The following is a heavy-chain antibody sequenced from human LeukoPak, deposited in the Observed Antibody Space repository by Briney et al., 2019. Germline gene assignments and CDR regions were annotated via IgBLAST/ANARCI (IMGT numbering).Heavy chain of an antibody. V-gene: IGHV3-23*01. Sequence: GGSLRLSCAASGFSFSNYAMSWVRQAPARGPEWVSSLRGDGETFYADSVKGRFSISRDNSNNTVYLQMNSLGVDDAAVYFCAKGRGSRAYTCFDSWGQGTLITVSS. J-gene: IGHJ5*01. CDR3: AKGRGSRAYTCFDS. CDR1: GFSFSNYA. CDR2: LRGDGET. D-gene: IGHD2-21*01.